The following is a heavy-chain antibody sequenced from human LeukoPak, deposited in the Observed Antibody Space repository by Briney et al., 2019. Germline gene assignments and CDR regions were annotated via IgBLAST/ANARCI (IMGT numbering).Heavy chain of an antibody. CDR3: AKVYYDLWSGYSHYYYYYMDV. D-gene: IGHD3-3*01. J-gene: IGHJ6*03. Sequence: SGGSLRLSCAASGFTFSSYAMSWVRQAPGTGLEWVTAISGSGGSTYYADSVKGRFTISRDNSKNTLYLQINSLRAEDTAVYYCAKVYYDLWSGYSHYYYYYMDVWGKGTTVTVSS. V-gene: IGHV3-23*01. CDR2: ISGSGGST. CDR1: GFTFSSYA.